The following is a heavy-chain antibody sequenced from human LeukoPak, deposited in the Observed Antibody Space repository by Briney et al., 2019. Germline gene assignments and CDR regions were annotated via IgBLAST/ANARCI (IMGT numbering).Heavy chain of an antibody. D-gene: IGHD6-13*01. CDR1: GFTFSSYS. V-gene: IGHV3-21*01. CDR2: ISSSSSYI. CDR3: ARASGSSWYLAFDI. Sequence: PGGSLRLSCAASGFTFSSYSMNWVRQAPGKGLEWVSSISSSSSYIYYADSVKGRFTISRDNAKNSLYLQMNSLRAEDTAVYYCARASGSSWYLAFDIWGQGTMVTVSS. J-gene: IGHJ3*02.